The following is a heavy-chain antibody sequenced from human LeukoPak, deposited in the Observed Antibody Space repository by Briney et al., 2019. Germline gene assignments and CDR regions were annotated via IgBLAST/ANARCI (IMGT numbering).Heavy chain of an antibody. V-gene: IGHV1-2*02. D-gene: IGHD2-15*01. Sequence: ASVKVSCKTSGYTFSNFGINWVRQAPGQGLEWMGWINPNSGGTNYAQKFQGRVTMTRDTSISTAYMELSRLRSDDTAVYYCATGGGSCPGGCWFDPWGQGTLVTVSS. CDR2: INPNSGGT. CDR3: ATGGGSCPGGCWFDP. J-gene: IGHJ5*02. CDR1: GYTFSNFG.